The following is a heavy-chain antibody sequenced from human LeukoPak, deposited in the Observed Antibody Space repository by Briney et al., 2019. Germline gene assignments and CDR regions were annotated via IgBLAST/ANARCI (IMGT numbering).Heavy chain of an antibody. J-gene: IGHJ6*03. D-gene: IGHD2-15*01. V-gene: IGHV1-2*02. Sequence: ASVKVSCKASGYAFTSYDINWVRQATGQGLEWMGWINPNSGGTNYAQKFQGRVTMTRDTSISTAYMELSRLRSDDTAVYYCARSSALLRDIVVVVAAEDYYYMDVWGKGTTVTVSS. CDR3: ARSSALLRDIVVVVAAEDYYYMDV. CDR1: GYAFTSYD. CDR2: INPNSGGT.